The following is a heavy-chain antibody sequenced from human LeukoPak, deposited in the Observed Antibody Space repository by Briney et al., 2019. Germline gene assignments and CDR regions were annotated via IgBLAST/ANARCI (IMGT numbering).Heavy chain of an antibody. D-gene: IGHD2-2*01. J-gene: IGHJ6*02. CDR3: ARGLYCSSSTSCYDYGIDV. CDR2: FIPILGTP. V-gene: IGHV1-69*13. Sequence: SVKVSCKTSGGIFRSFCLNWVRQAPGQGLEWMGGFIPILGTPKYAQNLQGRVTITADESTSTGYMELSSLRYEDTAVYYCARGLYCSSSTSCYDYGIDVWGPGTTVTVSS. CDR1: GGIFRSFC.